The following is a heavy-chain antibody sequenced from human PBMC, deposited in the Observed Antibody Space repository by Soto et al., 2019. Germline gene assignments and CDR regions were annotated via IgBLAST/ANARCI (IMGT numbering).Heavy chain of an antibody. Sequence: SETLSLTCTVSGGSMSSYYWSWFRQPPGKGLEWIGYIYYSGSTNYNPSLKSRVTMSVDTPKNQFSLKLSSVTAADTAVYYCARRWGRTFDYWGQGPLVTVFS. J-gene: IGHJ4*02. D-gene: IGHD7-27*01. CDR3: ARRWGRTFDY. V-gene: IGHV4-59*08. CDR1: GGSMSSYY. CDR2: IYYSGST.